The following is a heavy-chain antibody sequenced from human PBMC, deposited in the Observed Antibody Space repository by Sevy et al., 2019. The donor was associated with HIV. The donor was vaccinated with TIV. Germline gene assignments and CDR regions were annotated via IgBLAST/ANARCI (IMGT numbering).Heavy chain of an antibody. CDR2: INQGGSQE. CDR1: GLTLSSYW. D-gene: IGHD5-18*01. V-gene: IGHV3-7*01. Sequence: GGSLRLSCAASGLTLSSYWMTWVRQAPEKGLEWVANINQGGSQEYYVDSLKGRFSIIRDNATNSLYLQINSLRAEDTAVDYCATILPAGVTAEYFEHWGQGTLVTVSS. CDR3: ATILPAGVTAEYFEH. J-gene: IGHJ1*01.